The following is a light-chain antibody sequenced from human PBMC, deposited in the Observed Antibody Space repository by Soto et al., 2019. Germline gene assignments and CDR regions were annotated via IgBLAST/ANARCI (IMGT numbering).Light chain of an antibody. CDR2: AAS. J-gene: IGKJ2*01. CDR1: QSISSY. V-gene: IGKV1-39*01. CDR3: QQSYSTLYT. Sequence: DIQMTHSPSSLSASVEDRVTITCRASQSISSYLNWYQQKPGKAPKLLIYAASSLQSGVPSRLSGSGSGTDFTLTISSLQPEDFATYYCQQSYSTLYTFGQGTKLEIK.